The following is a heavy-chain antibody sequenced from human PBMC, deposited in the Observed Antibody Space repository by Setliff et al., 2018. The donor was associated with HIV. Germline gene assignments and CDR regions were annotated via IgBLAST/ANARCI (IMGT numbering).Heavy chain of an antibody. Sequence: GGSLRLSCAASGFTFSSCSMNWVRQAPGKGLGWVSYISSSSSTIYYADPVKGRFTISRDNAKNSLYLQINSLRAEDTAVYYCAKDPRAAVATICDYWGQGTLVTVSS. V-gene: IGHV3-48*04. CDR2: ISSSSSTI. CDR1: GFTFSSCS. D-gene: IGHD5-12*01. CDR3: AKDPRAAVATICDY. J-gene: IGHJ4*02.